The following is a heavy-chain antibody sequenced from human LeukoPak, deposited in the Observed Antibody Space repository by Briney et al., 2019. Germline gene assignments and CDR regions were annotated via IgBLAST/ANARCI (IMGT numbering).Heavy chain of an antibody. Sequence: PSQTLSLTCTASGGSLSSGDYYWSWIRQPPGKGLEWIGYIYYSGSTYYNPSLKSRVTISVDTSKNQFSLKLSSVTAADTAVYYCARVGWDYGSGSYYFGYWGQGTLVTVSS. J-gene: IGHJ4*02. CDR1: GGSLSSGDYY. CDR3: ARVGWDYGSGSYYFGY. CDR2: IYYSGST. D-gene: IGHD3-10*01. V-gene: IGHV4-30-4*01.